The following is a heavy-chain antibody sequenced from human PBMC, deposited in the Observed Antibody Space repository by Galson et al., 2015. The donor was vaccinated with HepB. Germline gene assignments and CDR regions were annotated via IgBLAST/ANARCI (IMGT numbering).Heavy chain of an antibody. CDR3: AKSRGGFQGVWFDP. Sequence: SLRLSCAASGFTFSTSGMHWVRQAPGKGLEWVAVISYDGSNKYYADSVKGRFTISRDNSKNTLYLQMNSLRAEDTAVYYCAKSRGGFQGVWFDPWGQGTLVTVSS. D-gene: IGHD3-16*01. CDR1: GFTFSTSG. V-gene: IGHV3-30*18. J-gene: IGHJ5*02. CDR2: ISYDGSNK.